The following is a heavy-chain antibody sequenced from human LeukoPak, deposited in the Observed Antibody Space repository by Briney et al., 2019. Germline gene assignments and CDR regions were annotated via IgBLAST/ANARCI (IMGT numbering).Heavy chain of an antibody. J-gene: IGHJ6*03. CDR3: ARGRMAAAGPPNYYYYYMDV. D-gene: IGHD6-13*01. CDR1: GGTFSSYA. V-gene: IGHV1-69*06. Sequence: SVKVSCKASGGTFSSYAISWVRQAPGQGLEWMGGIIPIFGTANYAQKFQGRVTITADKSTSTAYMELSSLRSEDTAVYYCARGRMAAAGPPNYYYYYMDVWGKGTTVTVSS. CDR2: IIPIFGTA.